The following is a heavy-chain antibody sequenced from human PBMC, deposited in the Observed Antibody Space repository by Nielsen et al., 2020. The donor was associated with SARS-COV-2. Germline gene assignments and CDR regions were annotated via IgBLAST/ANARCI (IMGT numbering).Heavy chain of an antibody. V-gene: IGHV3-21*01. Sequence: GGSLRLSCAASGFTFSSYSMNWVRQAPGKGLEWVSSISSSSSYIYYADSVKGRFTISRDNAKNSLYLQMNSLRAEDTAVYYCASPRYCSGGSCSPFGYWGQGTLVTVSS. D-gene: IGHD2-15*01. CDR3: ASPRYCSGGSCSPFGY. CDR2: ISSSSSYI. CDR1: GFTFSSYS. J-gene: IGHJ4*02.